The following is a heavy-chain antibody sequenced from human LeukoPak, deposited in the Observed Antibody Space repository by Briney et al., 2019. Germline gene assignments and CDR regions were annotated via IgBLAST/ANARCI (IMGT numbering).Heavy chain of an antibody. CDR1: GFSFSSYD. CDR3: TRGHGYNPNWYLDY. D-gene: IGHD1-1*01. J-gene: IGHJ4*02. Sequence: ASVTVSCKASGFSFSSYDIIWVRQAPGQGLEWMGWVSAYNGNTNYAQILQGRVSMTTDASTSTAYMELRSLRSDDTAMYYCTRGHGYNPNWYLDYWGQGALVTVSS. V-gene: IGHV1-18*01. CDR2: VSAYNGNT.